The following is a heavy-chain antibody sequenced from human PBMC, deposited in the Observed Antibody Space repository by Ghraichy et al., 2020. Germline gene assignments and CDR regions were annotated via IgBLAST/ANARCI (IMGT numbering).Heavy chain of an antibody. CDR2: MNHNSGNT. V-gene: IGHV1-8*02. J-gene: IGHJ6*03. CDR3: ASGARGYSYGYSHYSYYYMDV. D-gene: IGHD5-18*01. CDR1: GYTCTSYD. Sequence: GSVKVSCKASGYTCTSYDINWVRQATGQGLEWMGWMNHNSGNTGYAQKFQGRVTMTRNTSISTAYMELSSLRSEDTAVYYCASGARGYSYGYSHYSYYYMDVWGKGTTVTVSS.